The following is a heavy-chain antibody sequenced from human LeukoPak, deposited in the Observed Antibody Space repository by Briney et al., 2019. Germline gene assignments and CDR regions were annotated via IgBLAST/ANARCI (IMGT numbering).Heavy chain of an antibody. J-gene: IGHJ4*02. CDR3: ARGPRYYDYVWGSYRFRPFDY. V-gene: IGHV3-11*01. CDR2: ISSSGSTI. Sequence: GGSLRLSCAASGFTFSDYYMSWIRQAPGKGLEWVSYISSSGSTIYYADSVKGRFTISRDNAKNSLYLQMNSLRAEDTAVYYCARGPRYYDYVWGSYRFRPFDYWGQGTLVTVSS. CDR1: GFTFSDYY. D-gene: IGHD3-16*02.